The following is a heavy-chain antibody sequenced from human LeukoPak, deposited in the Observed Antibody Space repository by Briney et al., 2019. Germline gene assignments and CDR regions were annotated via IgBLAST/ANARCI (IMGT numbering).Heavy chain of an antibody. CDR3: AKAYDILTGYLDY. CDR2: ISGSGGST. Sequence: GGSLRLSCAASGFTVSSIYMSWVRQAPGKGLEWVSAISGSGGSTYYADSVKGRFTISRDNSKNTLYLQMNSLRAEDTAVYYCAKAYDILTGYLDYWGQGTLVTVSS. J-gene: IGHJ4*02. D-gene: IGHD3-9*01. CDR1: GFTVSSIY. V-gene: IGHV3-23*01.